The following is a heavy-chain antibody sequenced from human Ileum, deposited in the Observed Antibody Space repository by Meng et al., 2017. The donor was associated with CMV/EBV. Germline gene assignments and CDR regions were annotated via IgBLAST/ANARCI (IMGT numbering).Heavy chain of an antibody. CDR2: IKSNTDGGTT. Sequence: GGSLRLSCVASGFTFSNAWLSWVRQAPGKGLEWVGRIKSNTDGGTTDYVAPVTGRFTISRDDSKNTLYLQMDSLKTEDTAVYYCTTELRWELLDFDYWGQGTLVTVSS. D-gene: IGHD1-26*01. CDR1: GFTFSNAW. J-gene: IGHJ4*02. V-gene: IGHV3-15*01. CDR3: TTELRWELLDFDY.